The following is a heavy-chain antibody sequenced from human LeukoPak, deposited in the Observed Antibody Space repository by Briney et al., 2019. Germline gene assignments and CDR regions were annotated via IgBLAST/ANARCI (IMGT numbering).Heavy chain of an antibody. CDR3: ARELGYCSGGSCYTDFDY. CDR1: GFTFSNYS. V-gene: IGHV3-48*01. J-gene: IGHJ4*02. D-gene: IGHD2-15*01. CDR2: ISSSSSTI. Sequence: PGGSLRLSCAASGFTFSNYSMNWVRQAPGKGLEWVSYISSSSSTIYYADSVKGRFTISRDNAKNSLYLQMNSLRAEDTAVYYCARELGYCSGGSCYTDFDYWGQGTLVTVSS.